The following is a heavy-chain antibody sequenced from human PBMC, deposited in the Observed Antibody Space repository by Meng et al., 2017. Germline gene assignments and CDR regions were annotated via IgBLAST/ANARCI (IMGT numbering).Heavy chain of an antibody. V-gene: IGHV3-21*01. Sequence: VVGVECGGGRGKPGGSLRLFCAASGFTFSSYSMNWVRQAPGKGLEWVSSISSSSSYIYYADSVKGRFTISRDNAKNSLYLQMNSLRAEDTAVYYCAISLVATRDIDYWGQGTLVTVSS. CDR3: AISLVATRDIDY. CDR1: GFTFSSYS. J-gene: IGHJ4*02. D-gene: IGHD5-12*01. CDR2: ISSSSSYI.